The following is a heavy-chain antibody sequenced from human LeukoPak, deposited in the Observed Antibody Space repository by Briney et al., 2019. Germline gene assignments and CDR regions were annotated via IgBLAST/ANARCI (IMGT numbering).Heavy chain of an antibody. CDR2: INSDGSST. Sequence: PGGSLRLSCAASVFTFSSYWMHWVRQAPGKGLVWVSRINSDGSSTAYADSVRGRFTISRDNAKNTLYLQMNSLRAEDTAVYYCTRSLSGYGYSPDYWGQGTLVTVSS. CDR3: TRSLSGYGYSPDY. V-gene: IGHV3-74*03. CDR1: VFTFSSYW. D-gene: IGHD5-18*01. J-gene: IGHJ4*02.